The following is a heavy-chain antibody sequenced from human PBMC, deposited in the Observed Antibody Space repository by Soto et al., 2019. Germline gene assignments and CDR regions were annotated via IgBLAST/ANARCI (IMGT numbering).Heavy chain of an antibody. CDR1: GGTFSSYA. Sequence: ASVKVSCKASGGTFSSYAISWVRQAPGQGLEWMGGIIPIFGTANYAQKFQGRVTITADKSTSTAYMELSSLRSEDTAVYYCARGGLRFLEWATPRPYYYGMDVWGQGTTVTVSS. J-gene: IGHJ6*02. V-gene: IGHV1-69*06. D-gene: IGHD3-3*01. CDR2: IIPIFGTA. CDR3: ARGGLRFLEWATPRPYYYGMDV.